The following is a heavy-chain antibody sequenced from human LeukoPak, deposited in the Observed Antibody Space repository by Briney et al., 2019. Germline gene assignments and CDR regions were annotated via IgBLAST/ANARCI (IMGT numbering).Heavy chain of an antibody. V-gene: IGHV4-39*01. D-gene: IGHD6-19*01. CDR1: GGSISSSSYY. Sequence: PSETLSLTCTVSGGSISSSSYYWVWIRQPPGKALEWCGSIYYSGSTYYNPSLKSRVPISVDTPKNPFSLKLSSVTAPDTAVYYCARVQRYYSSGWYFDYWGQGTLVTVSS. CDR3: ARVQRYYSSGWYFDY. J-gene: IGHJ4*02. CDR2: IYYSGST.